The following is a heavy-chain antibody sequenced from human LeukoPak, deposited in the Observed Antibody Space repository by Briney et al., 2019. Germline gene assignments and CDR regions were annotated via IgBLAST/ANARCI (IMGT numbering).Heavy chain of an antibody. V-gene: IGHV3-49*04. Sequence: PGRSLRLSCTASGFTFGDYAMSWVRQAPGKGLEWVGFIRSKAYGGTTEYAASVKGRFTISRDDSKSIAYLQMNSLKTEDTAVYYCSRVGAPLRGLIDVWGQGTTVTVSS. CDR2: IRSKAYGGTT. CDR1: GFTFGDYA. D-gene: IGHD1-26*01. CDR3: SRVGAPLRGLIDV. J-gene: IGHJ6*02.